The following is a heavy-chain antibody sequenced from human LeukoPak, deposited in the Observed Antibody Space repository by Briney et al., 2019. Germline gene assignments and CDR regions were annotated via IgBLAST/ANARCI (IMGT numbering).Heavy chain of an antibody. CDR1: GYTFTSYH. CDR3: ARDHSGFHFDY. CDR2: ISAYNGIP. D-gene: IGHD3-10*01. Sequence: ASVKVSCKASGYTFTSYHIAWVRQAPGRGLEWMGWISAYNGIPKYAENLQGRITMALDTSTSTAYMELRSLRSDDTAVYYCARDHSGFHFDYWGQGTLVTVSS. J-gene: IGHJ4*02. V-gene: IGHV1-18*01.